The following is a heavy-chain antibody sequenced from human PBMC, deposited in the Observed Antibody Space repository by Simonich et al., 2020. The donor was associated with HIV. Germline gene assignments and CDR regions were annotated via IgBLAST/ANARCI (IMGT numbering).Heavy chain of an antibody. Sequence: QVQLVQSGAEVKKPGASVKVSCKVSGYSLTELSMHWVRQAPGKGLEWMGSFDLEDDETINVQKFQGRVTMTEDTSTDTAYMELSSLRFEDTAVYYCATETGNFDYWGQGTLVTVSS. D-gene: IGHD7-27*01. CDR1: GYSLTELS. CDR3: ATETGNFDY. J-gene: IGHJ4*02. V-gene: IGHV1-24*01. CDR2: FDLEDDET.